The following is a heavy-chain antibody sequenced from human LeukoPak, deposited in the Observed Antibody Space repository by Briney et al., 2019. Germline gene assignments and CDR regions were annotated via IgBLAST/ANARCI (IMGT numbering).Heavy chain of an antibody. J-gene: IGHJ6*02. Sequence: ASVKVSCKVSGYTLTELSMHWVRQAPGKGLEWMGGFDPEDGETIYAQKFQGRVTMTEDTSTDTAYMELSSLRSEDTAVYYCATRTISSWSYYYGMDVWSQGTTVTVSS. CDR1: GYTLTELS. D-gene: IGHD6-13*01. V-gene: IGHV1-24*01. CDR2: FDPEDGET. CDR3: ATRTISSWSYYYGMDV.